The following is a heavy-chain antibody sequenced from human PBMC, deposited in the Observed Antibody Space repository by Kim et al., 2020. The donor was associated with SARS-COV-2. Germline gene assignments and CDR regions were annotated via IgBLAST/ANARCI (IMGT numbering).Heavy chain of an antibody. CDR2: ISGDAGTT. V-gene: IGHV3-23*02. J-gene: IGHJ4*02. CDR3: AKDLRGGSILRYFDY. CDR1: GFTFNHYI. D-gene: IGHD3-16*01. Sequence: GGSLRLSCAASGFTFNHYIMTWVRQAPGKGLEWVSSISGDAGTTYYGGSVKGRFTISKDNSKNTLYLQMNSLRVDDTAVYYCAKDLRGGSILRYFDYWGQGALVTVSS.